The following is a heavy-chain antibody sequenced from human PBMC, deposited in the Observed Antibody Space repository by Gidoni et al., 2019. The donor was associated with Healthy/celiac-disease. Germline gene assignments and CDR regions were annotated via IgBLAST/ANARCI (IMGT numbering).Heavy chain of an antibody. V-gene: IGHV1-18*04. CDR1: GYTFTCYG. J-gene: IGHJ6*02. D-gene: IGHD3-22*01. CDR3: ARVEYYYEPREAYYYYYGMDV. Sequence: QVQLVQSGAEAKKPGASVKVPCKASGYTFTCYGLSWVRQAPGQGLECMGWIRAYNGTTNYAQKLQSRVTMTTDTSTSTAYMGLRGLRSDDTAVYYCARVEYYYEPREAYYYYYGMDVWGQGTTVTVSS. CDR2: IRAYNGTT.